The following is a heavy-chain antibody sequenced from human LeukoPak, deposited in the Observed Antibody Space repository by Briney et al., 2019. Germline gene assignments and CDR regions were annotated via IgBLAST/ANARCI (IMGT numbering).Heavy chain of an antibody. Sequence: GGSLRLSCAASGFPLRTYAMSWVRQAPGKGLEWVSSIRGSDDSTYYADSVKGRFTISRDNSENTVFLQMNNLRADDTAVYYCARPSLRDILTGYYSRLFYFDYWGQGALVLVSS. CDR1: GFPLRTYA. CDR2: IRGSDDST. CDR3: ARPSLRDILTGYYSRLFYFDY. D-gene: IGHD3-9*01. J-gene: IGHJ4*02. V-gene: IGHV3-23*01.